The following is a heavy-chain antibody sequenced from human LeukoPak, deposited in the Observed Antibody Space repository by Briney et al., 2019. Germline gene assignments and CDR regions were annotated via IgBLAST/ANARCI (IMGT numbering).Heavy chain of an antibody. Sequence: PGGSLRLSCAASGFTFSSYEMNWVRQAPGKGLEWVSYISSSGSTIYYADSVKGRFTISRDNAKNSLYLQMNSLRAEDTAVYYCARDWTYYYDSSGYYRAFDIWGQGTMVTVSS. D-gene: IGHD3-22*01. CDR2: ISSSGSTI. CDR3: ARDWTYYYDSSGYYRAFDI. CDR1: GFTFSSYE. J-gene: IGHJ3*02. V-gene: IGHV3-48*03.